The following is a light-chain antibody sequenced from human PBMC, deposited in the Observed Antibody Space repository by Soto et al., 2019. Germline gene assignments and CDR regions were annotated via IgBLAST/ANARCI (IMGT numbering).Light chain of an antibody. CDR1: RSDVGGYDF. CDR3: SSYPTSNTLSV. V-gene: IGLV2-14*01. Sequence: QSALTQPASVSGSPGQSITISCTGTRSDVGGYDFVSWYQQHPGKAPKLIIYEVSNRPSGVSNRFSGSKSGNTASLTISGLQAEDEADYYCSSYPTSNTLSVFGTGTKVTVL. CDR2: EVS. J-gene: IGLJ1*01.